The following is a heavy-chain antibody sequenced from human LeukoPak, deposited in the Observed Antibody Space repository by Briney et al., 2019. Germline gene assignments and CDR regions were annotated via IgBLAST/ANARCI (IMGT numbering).Heavy chain of an antibody. D-gene: IGHD3-22*01. V-gene: IGHV3-11*04. J-gene: IGHJ4*02. CDR3: ARYYYDTSGYYYCRD. CDR1: GFTFSDYY. CDR2: ISSSGSTI. Sequence: GGSLRLSCAASGFTFSDYYMSWIRQAPGKGLEWVSYISSSGSTIYYADSVKGRFTISRDNAKNSLYLQMNSLRAEDTAVYYCARYYYDTSGYYYCRDWGQGTLVTVSS.